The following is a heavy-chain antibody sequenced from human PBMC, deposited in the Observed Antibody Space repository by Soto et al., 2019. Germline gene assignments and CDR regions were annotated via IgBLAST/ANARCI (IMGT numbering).Heavy chain of an antibody. CDR1: GFTFSSYA. CDR2: ISGSGVST. V-gene: IGHV3-23*01. CDR3: AKDLPTVTIFGAPNDAFDI. D-gene: IGHD3-3*01. J-gene: IGHJ3*02. Sequence: GSLRLSCAASGFTFSSYAMSWVRQAPGKGLEWVSSISGSGVSTYYPDSAKGRFTISRDNSKNTLYLQMNSLRAEDTAVYYCAKDLPTVTIFGAPNDAFDIWGQGTMVTVSS.